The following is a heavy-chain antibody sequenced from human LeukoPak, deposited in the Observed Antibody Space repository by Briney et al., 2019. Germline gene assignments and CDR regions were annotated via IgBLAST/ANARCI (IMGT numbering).Heavy chain of an antibody. J-gene: IGHJ4*02. D-gene: IGHD6-13*01. CDR1: GYTSTGYY. CDR3: ARDLVAAAGRPLGY. CDR2: INPNSGGT. V-gene: IGHV1-2*04. Sequence: ASVKVSCKASGYTSTGYYMHWVRQAPGQGLEWMGWINPNSGGTNYAQKFQGWVTMTRDTSISTAYMELSRLRSEDTAVYYCARDLVAAAGRPLGYWGQGTLVTVSS.